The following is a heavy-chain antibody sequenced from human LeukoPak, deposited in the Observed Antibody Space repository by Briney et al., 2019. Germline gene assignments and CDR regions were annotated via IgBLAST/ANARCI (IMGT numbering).Heavy chain of an antibody. Sequence: SETLSLTCTVSGASISSGDFYWSCVRQPPGEGLECIGYIYYSGSTYYHPSLRSRAIISVDTSEHQFSLKLNSVTAADTAVYYCARVAAATTIPRFEYWGQGTLVTVSS. CDR1: GASISSGDFY. D-gene: IGHD5-24*01. CDR3: ARVAAATTIPRFEY. V-gene: IGHV4-30-4*01. J-gene: IGHJ4*02. CDR2: IYYSGST.